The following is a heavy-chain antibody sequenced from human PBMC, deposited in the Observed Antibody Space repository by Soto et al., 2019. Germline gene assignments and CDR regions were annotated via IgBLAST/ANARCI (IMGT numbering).Heavy chain of an antibody. Sequence: GGSLRLSCAASGFTFSSYGMSWVRQPPGKGLELVSIISGSGGSTYYADSVKGRFTISRDNSKNTLYLQMNSLRAEDTAVYYCAKDPEATGTPYFDYWGQGTLVTVSS. CDR1: GFTFSSYG. V-gene: IGHV3-23*01. CDR2: ISGSGGST. CDR3: AKDPEATGTPYFDY. J-gene: IGHJ4*02. D-gene: IGHD1-1*01.